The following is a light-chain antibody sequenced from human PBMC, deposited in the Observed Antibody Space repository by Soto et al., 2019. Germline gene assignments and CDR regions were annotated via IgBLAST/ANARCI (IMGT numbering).Light chain of an antibody. Sequence: EVVLTQSPGTLSLSPGERATLSCRASQSVSSNYLAWYQQKPGQAPRLLIYGVSTRATGTPDRFSGSGSGAGFSLTISRLEPEDFAMYYCQQYFTSPLTFGGGTKVEIK. CDR2: GVS. J-gene: IGKJ4*01. CDR1: QSVSSNY. V-gene: IGKV3-20*01. CDR3: QQYFTSPLT.